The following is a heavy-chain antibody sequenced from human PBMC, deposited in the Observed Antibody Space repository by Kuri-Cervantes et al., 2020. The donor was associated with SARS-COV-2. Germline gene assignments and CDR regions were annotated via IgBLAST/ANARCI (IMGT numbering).Heavy chain of an antibody. V-gene: IGHV4-59*01. J-gene: IGHJ4*02. CDR2: IYYSGST. Sequence: ESLKISCTVSGGSISSYYWSWIRQPPGKGLEWIGYIYYSGSTNYNPSLKSRVTISVDTSKYQFALNLSSVTAADTAIYYCARARATRPFNYFDLWGQGTLVTVSS. CDR1: GGSISSYY. D-gene: IGHD6-6*01. CDR3: ARARATRPFNYFDL.